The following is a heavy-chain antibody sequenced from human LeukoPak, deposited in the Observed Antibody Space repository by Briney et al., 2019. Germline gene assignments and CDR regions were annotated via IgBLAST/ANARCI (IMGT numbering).Heavy chain of an antibody. CDR2: IYYSGTT. CDR1: GGSISSYY. Sequence: PSETLSLTCTVSGGSISSYYWSWIRQPPGKGLERIGYIYYSGTTYYNPSLKSRVTMSVDTSKKQFSLTLSFVTAADTAIYYCARHYYGGSGAFDIWGQGTMVTVS. CDR3: ARHYYGGSGAFDI. D-gene: IGHD4-23*01. J-gene: IGHJ3*02. V-gene: IGHV4-59*08.